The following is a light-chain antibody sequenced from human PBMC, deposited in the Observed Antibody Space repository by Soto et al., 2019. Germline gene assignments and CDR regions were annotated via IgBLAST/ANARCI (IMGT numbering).Light chain of an antibody. CDR2: AAS. J-gene: IGKJ1*01. CDR3: QQSYSTPRT. Sequence: DIHMTQSPACRSASLVDRVTSTCRASQSITSYLNWYQQKPGKAPKLLIYAASSLQSGVPSRFSGSGSGTDFTLTISSLQPEDFATYYCQQSYSTPRTFGQGTKVDIK. V-gene: IGKV1-39*01. CDR1: QSITSY.